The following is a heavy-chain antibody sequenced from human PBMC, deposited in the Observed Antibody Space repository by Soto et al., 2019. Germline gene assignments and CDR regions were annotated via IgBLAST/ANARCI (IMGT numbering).Heavy chain of an antibody. Sequence: QLQLQESGPGLVKPSETLSLTCTVSGGSVSSSSYYWGWIRQPPGKGLEWIGSISYSGSTYYNPSLKRRVTMSVDTSKNLFALKLSSVTAADTAVYYCARGGGSSFDYWGQGTLVTVSS. J-gene: IGHJ4*02. D-gene: IGHD3-10*01. V-gene: IGHV4-39*01. CDR3: ARGGGSSFDY. CDR2: ISYSGST. CDR1: GGSVSSSSYY.